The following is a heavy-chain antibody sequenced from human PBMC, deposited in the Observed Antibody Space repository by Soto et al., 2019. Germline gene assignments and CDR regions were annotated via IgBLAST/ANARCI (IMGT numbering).Heavy chain of an antibody. CDR1: GVSFSGYY. V-gene: IGHV4-34*01. CDR3: ARRAAAGHYYYYRIDA. CDR2: INHSGST. J-gene: IGHJ6*02. Sequence: SETLSLTCAVYGVSFSGYYWSWIRQPPGKGLEWIGEINHSGSTNYNPSLKSRVTISVDTSKNQFSLKLSSVTAADTAVYYCARRAAAGHYYYYRIDAWGQGTTVT. D-gene: IGHD6-13*01.